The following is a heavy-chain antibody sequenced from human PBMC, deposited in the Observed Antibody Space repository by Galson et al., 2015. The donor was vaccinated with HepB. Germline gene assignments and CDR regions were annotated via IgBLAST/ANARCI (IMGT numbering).Heavy chain of an antibody. CDR1: GFSFGSHS. CDR2: ISSGSSYI. CDR3: ARDRLVTFDNNGYYGYGMDV. J-gene: IGHJ6*02. V-gene: IGHV3-21*01. Sequence: SLRLSCAASGFSFGSHSMSWVRQAPGKGLEWVACISSGSSYIYYGEPVKGRFTISRDNAKKSLYLRMDSLRVDDTAVYFCARDRLVTFDNNGYYGYGMDVWGQGTTVTVSS. D-gene: IGHD3-22*01.